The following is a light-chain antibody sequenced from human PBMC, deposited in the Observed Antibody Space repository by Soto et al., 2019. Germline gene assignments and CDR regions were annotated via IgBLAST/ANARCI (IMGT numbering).Light chain of an antibody. V-gene: IGKV3-11*01. CDR2: DAS. CDR3: QQCNSWPQWT. CDR1: QSVGTF. J-gene: IGKJ1*01. Sequence: EIVLTQSPATPSLSPGERATLSCRASQSVGTFFAWYQQKPGQAPRLLIYDASNRATGIPARFSGSGSGTDFTLTISSLEPEDFAVYYCQQCNSWPQWTFGQGTKVDIK.